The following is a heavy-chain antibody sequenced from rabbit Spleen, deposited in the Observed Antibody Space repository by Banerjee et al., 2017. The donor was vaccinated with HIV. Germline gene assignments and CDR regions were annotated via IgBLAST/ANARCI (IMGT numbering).Heavy chain of an antibody. J-gene: IGHJ6*01. CDR2: IWTGSGKT. Sequence: QSLEESGGDLVKPGASLTLTCTASGFSFGSDYYMCWVRQAPGKGLEWIACIWTGSGKTYYASWAKGRFTVSKTSSTTVTLQMTSLTVADTATYFCARDTGTSFSTYGMDLWGPGTLVTVS. V-gene: IGHV1S40*01. CDR1: GFSFGSDYY. CDR3: ARDTGTSFSTYGMDL. D-gene: IGHD8-1*01.